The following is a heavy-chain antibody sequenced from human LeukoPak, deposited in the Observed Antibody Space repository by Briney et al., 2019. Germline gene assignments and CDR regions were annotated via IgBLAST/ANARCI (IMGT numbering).Heavy chain of an antibody. V-gene: IGHV4-34*01. J-gene: IGHJ4*02. CDR1: GGSFSGYY. Sequence: KPSETLSLTCGVYGGSFSGYYWSWIRQPPGKGPEWIGEISHSGSISYTPSPKSRVTISLDTSKNQFSLRLTSVTAADTAVYYCARVLHCSGGSCYFYFDYWGQGTLVTVSS. CDR2: ISHSGSI. CDR3: ARVLHCSGGSCYFYFDY. D-gene: IGHD2-15*01.